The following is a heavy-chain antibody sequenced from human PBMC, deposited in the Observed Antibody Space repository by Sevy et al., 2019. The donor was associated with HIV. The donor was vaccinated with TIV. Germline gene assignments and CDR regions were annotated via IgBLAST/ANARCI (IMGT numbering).Heavy chain of an antibody. J-gene: IGHJ5*02. D-gene: IGHD1-26*01. CDR3: ARGVKGYSGSSITGGNWFDP. CDR1: GFTFSSYW. Sequence: GGFLRLSCAASGFTFSSYWMSWVRQAPGKGLEWVANIKQDGSEKYYVDSVKGRFTISRDNAKNSLYLQMNSLRAEDTAVYYCARGVKGYSGSSITGGNWFDPWGQGTLVTVSS. CDR2: IKQDGSEK. V-gene: IGHV3-7*01.